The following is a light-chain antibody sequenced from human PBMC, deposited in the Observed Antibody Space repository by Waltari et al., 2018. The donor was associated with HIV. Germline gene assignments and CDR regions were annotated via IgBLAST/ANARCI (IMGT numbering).Light chain of an antibody. V-gene: IGLV2-14*01. J-gene: IGLJ2*01. CDR2: EVS. CDR1: SSDVGGYNY. Sequence: QSALTQPASVSGSPGQSITISCTGTSSDVGGYNYVSWYQQHPGKAPELMIYEVSNRHSGVSNRFSGSKSGNTASLTISGLQAEDEADYYCSSYTSSSVLFGGGTKVTVL. CDR3: SSYTSSSVL.